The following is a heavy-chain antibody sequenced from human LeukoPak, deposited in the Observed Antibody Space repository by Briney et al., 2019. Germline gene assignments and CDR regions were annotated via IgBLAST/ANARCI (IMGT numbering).Heavy chain of an antibody. D-gene: IGHD1-26*01. CDR2: ISGRGDRT. CDR3: ARDYRWALDY. Sequence: GGSLRLSCEVSRFSFSSYAMTWVRQAPGKGLEWVSAISGRGDRTSYADSVKGRVTISRDNSKNTLYLQMNSLTAEDTAVYYCARDYRWALDYWGQGTLVTISS. CDR1: RFSFSSYA. V-gene: IGHV3-23*01. J-gene: IGHJ4*02.